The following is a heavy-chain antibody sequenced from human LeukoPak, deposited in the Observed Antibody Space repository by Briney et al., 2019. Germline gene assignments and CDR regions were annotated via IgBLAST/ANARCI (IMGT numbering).Heavy chain of an antibody. V-gene: IGHV4-34*01. CDR1: GGSFSGYY. CDR3: ATRRGWFDP. Sequence: SETLSLTCAVYGGSFSGYYWSWIRQPPGKGLEWIGEINHSGSTNYNPSLKSRVTTSVDTSKNQFSLKLSSVTAADTAVYYCATRRGWFDPWGQGTLVTVSS. D-gene: IGHD1-26*01. CDR2: INHSGST. J-gene: IGHJ5*02.